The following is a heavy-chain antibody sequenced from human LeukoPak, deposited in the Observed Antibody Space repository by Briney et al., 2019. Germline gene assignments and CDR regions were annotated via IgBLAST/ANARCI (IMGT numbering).Heavy chain of an antibody. CDR2: INHSGST. CDR3: ARQHIDTWAFDY. Sequence: SETLSLTCGVYDASLSDNYWSWIRQPPGKGLEWIGEINHSGSTNYSPSLRHRVTISVDTSKNQFSLKLSSVTAADTAVYYCARQHIDTWAFDYWGQGSLVTVSS. D-gene: IGHD3-9*01. J-gene: IGHJ4*02. CDR1: DASLSDNY. V-gene: IGHV4-34*01.